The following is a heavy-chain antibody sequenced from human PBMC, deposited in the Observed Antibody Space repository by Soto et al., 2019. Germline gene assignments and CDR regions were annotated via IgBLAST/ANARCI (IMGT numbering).Heavy chain of an antibody. V-gene: IGHV1-46*01. J-gene: IGHJ4*02. CDR2: INPSVGST. CDR3: TRAPRGFVAIVPYYFDY. Sequence: QVQLVQSGAEVKEPGASVQVSCKASGYTLTSCYMHWVRQAPGQGLEWMGVINPSVGSTSYAQKFQGRVTMTRDTSTSTVYMELSSLTSEDTAVYYCTRAPRGFVAIVPYYFDYWGQGTLVTVSS. CDR1: GYTLTSCY. D-gene: IGHD2-21*01.